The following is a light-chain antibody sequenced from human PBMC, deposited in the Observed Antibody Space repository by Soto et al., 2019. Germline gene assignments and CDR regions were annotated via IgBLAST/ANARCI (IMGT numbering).Light chain of an antibody. J-gene: IGKJ1*01. V-gene: IGKV3-15*01. CDR2: GAS. Sequence: EIVMTQSPATLSVSPGERATLSCRASQSVSSNLAWYQQKSGQAPRLLIYGASTRATGIPARFSGSEAGTEFTLTISRRQSEDFVVYCWQRYNGWPPWTVGQGTKVEF. CDR3: QRYNGWPPWT. CDR1: QSVSSN.